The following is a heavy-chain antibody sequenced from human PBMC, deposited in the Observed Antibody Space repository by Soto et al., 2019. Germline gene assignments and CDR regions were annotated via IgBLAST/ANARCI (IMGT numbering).Heavy chain of an antibody. J-gene: IGHJ6*02. CDR3: ARSQGSSTSLEIYYYYYYGMDV. CDR1: GGTFGSYA. Sequence: QVQLVQSGAEVKKPGSSVKVSCKASGGTFGSYAISWVRQAPGQGLEWMGGIIPIPGTANYAQTFQGRVTIAAAESTSTAYMELSSLRSEDTAVYYCARSQGSSTSLEIYYYYYYGMDVWGQGTTVTVSS. V-gene: IGHV1-69*01. D-gene: IGHD2-2*01. CDR2: IIPIPGTA.